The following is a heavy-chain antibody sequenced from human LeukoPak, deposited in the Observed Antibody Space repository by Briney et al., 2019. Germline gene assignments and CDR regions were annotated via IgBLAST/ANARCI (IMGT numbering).Heavy chain of an antibody. D-gene: IGHD5-18*01. CDR2: INGGSGNS. CDR3: AKGQGYNYGNSIDY. Sequence: GGSLRLSCAASGFTFNNYALTWVRQAPGKGLEWVSVINGGSGNSYYADSVKGRFTVSRDNSKNTLYLQMNSLRDEDTAVYYCAKGQGYNYGNSIDYWGQGTLVTVSS. J-gene: IGHJ4*02. V-gene: IGHV3-23*01. CDR1: GFTFNNYA.